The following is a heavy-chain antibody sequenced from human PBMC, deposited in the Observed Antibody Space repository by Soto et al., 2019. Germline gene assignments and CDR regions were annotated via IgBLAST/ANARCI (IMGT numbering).Heavy chain of an antibody. CDR3: ARGQKGGYGMDV. J-gene: IGHJ6*02. Sequence: SLTCTVSGGSVSSGSYYWSWIRQPPGKGLEWIGYIYYSGSTNYNPSLKSRVTISVDTSKNQFSLKLSSVTAADTAVYYCARGQKGGYGMDVWGQGTTVTVSS. D-gene: IGHD3-16*01. CDR1: GGSVSSGSYY. V-gene: IGHV4-61*01. CDR2: IYYSGST.